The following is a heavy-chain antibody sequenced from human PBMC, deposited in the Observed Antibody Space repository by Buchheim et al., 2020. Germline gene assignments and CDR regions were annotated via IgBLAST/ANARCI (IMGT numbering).Heavy chain of an antibody. J-gene: IGHJ4*02. D-gene: IGHD2-2*01. CDR3: ARGGPGYCSSTSCSLFH. Sequence: QVQLVESGGGVVQPGRSLRLSCAASGFTFSSYAMHWVRQAPGKGLEWVAVISYDGSNKYYADSVKGRFTISRDNSKKTLYLQMNSLRAEDTAVYYCARGGPGYCSSTSCSLFHWGQGTL. V-gene: IGHV3-30-3*01. CDR1: GFTFSSYA. CDR2: ISYDGSNK.